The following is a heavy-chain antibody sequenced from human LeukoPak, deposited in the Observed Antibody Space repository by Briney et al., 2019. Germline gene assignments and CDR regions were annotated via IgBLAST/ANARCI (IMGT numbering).Heavy chain of an antibody. CDR2: ISWNSGSI. D-gene: IGHD3-22*01. Sequence: HPGGSLRLSCAASGFTFDDYAMHWVRQAPGKGLEWVSGISWNSGSIGYADSVKGRFTISRDNAKNSLYLQMNSPRAEGTALYYCAKDYYYDSSGYFDYWGPGTLVTVSS. CDR3: AKDYYYDSSGYFDY. CDR1: GFTFDDYA. J-gene: IGHJ4*02. V-gene: IGHV3-9*01.